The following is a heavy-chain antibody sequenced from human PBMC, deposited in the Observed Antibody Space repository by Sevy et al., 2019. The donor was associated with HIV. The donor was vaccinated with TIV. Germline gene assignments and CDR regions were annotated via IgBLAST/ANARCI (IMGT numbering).Heavy chain of an antibody. D-gene: IGHD3-16*01. V-gene: IGHV3-23*01. Sequence: GGSLRLSCAASGLTLTTTGMSWVRQAPGKGLEWVAGVTSDGTTYYADSVRDRFTVSRDNSKNTLYLQLNSLRADDTAVFYCVGGDTTMITDLDYWGQGTLVTVSS. CDR3: VGGDTTMITDLDY. CDR1: GLTLTTTG. CDR2: VTSDGTT. J-gene: IGHJ4*02.